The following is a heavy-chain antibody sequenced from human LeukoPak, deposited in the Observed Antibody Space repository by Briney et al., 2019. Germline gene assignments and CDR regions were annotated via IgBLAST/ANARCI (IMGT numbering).Heavy chain of an antibody. Sequence: SETLSLTCTVSGGSISSSSYYWGWIRQPPGKGLEWIGSIYYSGSTYYNPSLKSRATISVDTSKNQFSLKLSSVTAADTAVYYCARDSPNWNYVSDAFDIWGQGTMVTVSS. CDR1: GGSISSSSYY. V-gene: IGHV4-39*07. J-gene: IGHJ3*02. D-gene: IGHD1-7*01. CDR2: IYYSGST. CDR3: ARDSPNWNYVSDAFDI.